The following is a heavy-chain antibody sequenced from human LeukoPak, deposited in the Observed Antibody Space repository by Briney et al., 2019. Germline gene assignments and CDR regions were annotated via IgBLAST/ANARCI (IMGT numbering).Heavy chain of an antibody. V-gene: IGHV3-11*01. J-gene: IGHJ4*02. CDR1: GFTLSDYY. CDR2: ISSSGSTI. CDR3: ARGRTTVTIDY. D-gene: IGHD4-17*01. Sequence: GGSLRLSCAASGFTLSDYYMSWIRQAPGKGLEWVSYISSSGSTIYYADSVKGRLTISRDNAKDSLYLQMNSLRAEDTAVYYCARGRTTVTIDYWGQGTLVTVSS.